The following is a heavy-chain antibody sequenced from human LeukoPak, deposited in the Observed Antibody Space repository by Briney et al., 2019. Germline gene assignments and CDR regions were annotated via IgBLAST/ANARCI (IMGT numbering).Heavy chain of an antibody. CDR1: GGSFSGYY. CDR2: INHSGST. J-gene: IGHJ4*02. CDR3: ADAYGSGSYDY. Sequence: PSETLSLTCAVYGGSFSGYYWSWIRQPPGKGLEWIGEINHSGSTNYNPSLKSRVTISVDTSKNQFSLKLSSVTAADTAVYYCADAYGSGSYDYWGQGTPVTVSS. D-gene: IGHD3-10*01. V-gene: IGHV4-34*01.